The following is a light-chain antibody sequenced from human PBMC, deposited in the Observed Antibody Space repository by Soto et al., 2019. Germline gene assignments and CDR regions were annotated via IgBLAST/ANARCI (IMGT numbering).Light chain of an antibody. CDR1: QSVINRQ. J-gene: IGKJ2*01. CDR2: DAS. CDR3: QQYVSALYT. V-gene: IGKV3D-20*01. Sequence: EIVLSQSPGTLSLSPGETATLSCGASQSVINRQLAWYQQQPGLAPRLLIFDASIRATGIPDRFSGSGSGTDFALTISRLEPEDFAVYYCQQYVSALYTFGQGTKLEIK.